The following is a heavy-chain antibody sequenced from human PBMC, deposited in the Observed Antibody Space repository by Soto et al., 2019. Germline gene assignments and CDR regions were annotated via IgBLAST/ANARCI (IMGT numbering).Heavy chain of an antibody. CDR1: GYTFTSYG. CDR2: ISAYNGNT. Sequence: GASVKVSCKASGYTFTSYGISWVRQAPGQGLEWMGWISAYNGNTNYAQKIQGRVTMTTDTSTSTAYMELRSLRSDDTAVYYCARVRLGSGWSAYFDYWGQGTLVTVSS. D-gene: IGHD6-19*01. V-gene: IGHV1-18*04. J-gene: IGHJ4*02. CDR3: ARVRLGSGWSAYFDY.